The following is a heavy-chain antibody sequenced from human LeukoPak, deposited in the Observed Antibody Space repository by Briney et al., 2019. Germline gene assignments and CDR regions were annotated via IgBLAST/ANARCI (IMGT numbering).Heavy chain of an antibody. CDR1: GGSISSSSYY. V-gene: IGHV4-39*01. CDR2: IYYSGST. Sequence: KTSETLSLTCTVSGGSISSSSYYWGWIRQPPGKGLEWIGTIYYSGSTYYNPSLKSRVTISVDTSKNQFSLKLSSVTAADTAIYYCARHSSYGVFSWDYWGQGTLVTVSS. J-gene: IGHJ4*02. CDR3: ARHSSYGVFSWDY. D-gene: IGHD5-18*01.